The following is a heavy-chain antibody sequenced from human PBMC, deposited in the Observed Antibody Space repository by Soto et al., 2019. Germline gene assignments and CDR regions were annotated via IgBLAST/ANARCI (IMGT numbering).Heavy chain of an antibody. CDR2: TYYRSKWYN. J-gene: IGHJ5*01. CDR1: GDSVSTNSAT. Sequence: SQTLSLTCAISGDSVSTNSATGDWIRQSPSRGLEWLGRTYYRSKWYNDYAVSVKGRITINPDTSNNQLSLQLNSVTPDDTAVYYCARLIGNSWLESWGQGTLVTVSS. D-gene: IGHD2-8*01. V-gene: IGHV6-1*01. CDR3: ARLIGNSWLES.